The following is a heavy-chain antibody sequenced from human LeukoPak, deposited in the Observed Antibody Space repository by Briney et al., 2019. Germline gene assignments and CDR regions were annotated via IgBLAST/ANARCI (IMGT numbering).Heavy chain of an antibody. Sequence: SETLSLTCTVSGGSISSGSYYWSWIRQPAGKGLEWIGRIYTSGSTYYNPSLKSRVTISVDTSKNQFSLKLSSVTAADTAVYYCARSRGSGPTLDYWGQGTLVTVSS. CDR3: ARSRGSGPTLDY. D-gene: IGHD6-19*01. CDR2: IYTSGST. J-gene: IGHJ4*02. CDR1: GGSISSGSYY. V-gene: IGHV4-61*02.